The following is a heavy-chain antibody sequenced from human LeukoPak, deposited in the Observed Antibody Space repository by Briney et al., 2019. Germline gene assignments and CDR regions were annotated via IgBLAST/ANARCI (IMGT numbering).Heavy chain of an antibody. CDR2: INHRGST. Sequence: SETLSFTCAVYGGSFSGYYWSWIRQPPGKGLEWIGEINHRGSTNYNPSLKSRVTISVDTSKNQFSLNLSSVTAADTAVYYCARKQLASSGFYFDYWGQGTLVTVSS. CDR3: ARKQLASSGFYFDY. V-gene: IGHV4-34*01. D-gene: IGHD6-13*01. J-gene: IGHJ4*02. CDR1: GGSFSGYY.